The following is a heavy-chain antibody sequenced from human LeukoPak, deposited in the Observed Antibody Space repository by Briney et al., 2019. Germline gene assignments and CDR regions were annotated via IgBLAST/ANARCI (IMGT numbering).Heavy chain of an antibody. D-gene: IGHD3-10*01. Sequence: GGSLRLSCAASGFTFSTYAMSWVRQAPGKGLEWVAVISYDGSNKYYADSVKGRFTISRDNSKNTLYLQMNSLRAEDTAVYYCARERAMVRGVIVRGIWFDPWGQGTLVTVSS. J-gene: IGHJ5*02. V-gene: IGHV3-30*04. CDR3: ARERAMVRGVIVRGIWFDP. CDR2: ISYDGSNK. CDR1: GFTFSTYA.